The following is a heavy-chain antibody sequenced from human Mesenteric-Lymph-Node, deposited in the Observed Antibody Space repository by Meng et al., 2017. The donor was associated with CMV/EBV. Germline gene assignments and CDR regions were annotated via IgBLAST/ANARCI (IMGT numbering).Heavy chain of an antibody. V-gene: IGHV3-30*02. CDR1: GFRRSTYA. CDR3: ANADGRVVSEF. Sequence: SCDVSGFRRSTYAMSWVRQGPGRGLEWVALMRYDGRVKYYAGSVKGRFIISGDNSKNTLYLQMNSLSAEDTGIYYCANADGRVVSEFWGQGTLVTVSS. CDR2: MRYDGRVK. D-gene: IGHD2-21*02. J-gene: IGHJ4*02.